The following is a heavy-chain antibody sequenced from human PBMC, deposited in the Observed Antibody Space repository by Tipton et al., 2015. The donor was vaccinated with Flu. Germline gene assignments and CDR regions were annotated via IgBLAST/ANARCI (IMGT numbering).Heavy chain of an antibody. D-gene: IGHD3-3*01. J-gene: IGHJ6*02. CDR1: GFTFSDDY. V-gene: IGHV3-11*01. Sequence: SLRLSCAASGFTFSDDYMSWIRQAPGKGLEWISHISSSASTINYADSVKGRFTISRDNAKNSLYLQMNSLRAEDTAVYYCARDHPPSITVLGEITDYFSMDVWGQGTTVTVSS. CDR3: ARDHPPSITVLGEITDYFSMDV. CDR2: ISSSASTI.